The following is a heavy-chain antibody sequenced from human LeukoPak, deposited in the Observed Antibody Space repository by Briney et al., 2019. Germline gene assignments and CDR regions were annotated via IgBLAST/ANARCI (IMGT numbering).Heavy chain of an antibody. CDR2: INWNGGST. CDR1: GFTFDDYG. D-gene: IGHD3-3*01. V-gene: IGHV3-20*04. Sequence: GGSLRLSCAASGFTFDDYGMSWVRQAPGKGLEWVSGINWNGGSTGYADSVKGRFTISRDNAKNSLYLQMNSLRAEGTALYYCAREGHITIFGVEKYYYYMDVWGKGTTVTVSS. CDR3: AREGHITIFGVEKYYYYMDV. J-gene: IGHJ6*03.